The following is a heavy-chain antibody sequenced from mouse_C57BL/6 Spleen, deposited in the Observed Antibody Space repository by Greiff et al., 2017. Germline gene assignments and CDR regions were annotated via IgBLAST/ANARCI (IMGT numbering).Heavy chain of an antibody. CDR3: ARHYYDYDYAMDY. CDR2: ISNLAYSI. V-gene: IGHV5-15*01. CDR1: GFTFSDYG. J-gene: IGHJ4*01. Sequence: EVQVVESGGGLVQPGGSLKLSCAASGFTFSDYGMAWVRQAPRKGPEWVAFISNLAYSIYYADTVTGRFTISRENAKNTLYLEMSSLRSEDTAMYYCARHYYDYDYAMDYWGQGTSVTVSS. D-gene: IGHD2-4*01.